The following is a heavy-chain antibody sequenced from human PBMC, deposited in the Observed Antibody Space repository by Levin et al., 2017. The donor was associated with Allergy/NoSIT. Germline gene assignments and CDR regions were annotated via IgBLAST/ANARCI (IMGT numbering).Heavy chain of an antibody. CDR1: GFTFNSYG. CDR2: IWYDGSNK. D-gene: IGHD3-3*01. J-gene: IGHJ4*02. V-gene: IGHV3-33*01. CDR3: AVYYGDTRMLLYDRDD. Sequence: AGGSLRLSCAASGFTFNSYGMHWVRKAPGNGLEWVAVIWYDGSNKYYADSVKGRFTISRDNSKNPLYLQMNSRRGTEASVYECAVYYGDTRMLLYDRDDWGQGTLVTVSS.